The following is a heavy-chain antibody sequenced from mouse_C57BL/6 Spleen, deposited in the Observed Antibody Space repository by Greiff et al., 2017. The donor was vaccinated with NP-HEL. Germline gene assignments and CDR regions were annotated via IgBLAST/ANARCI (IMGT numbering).Heavy chain of an antibody. CDR3: ARGPSYYYGSSYGYFDV. CDR1: GYSITSGYY. V-gene: IGHV3-6*01. Sequence: ESGPGLVKPSQSLSLTCSVTGYSITSGYYWNWIRQFPGNKLEWMGYISYDGSNNYNPSLKNRISISRDTSKNQFFLKLNSVTTEDTATYYCARGPSYYYGSSYGYFDVWGTGTTVTVS. D-gene: IGHD1-1*01. J-gene: IGHJ1*03. CDR2: ISYDGSN.